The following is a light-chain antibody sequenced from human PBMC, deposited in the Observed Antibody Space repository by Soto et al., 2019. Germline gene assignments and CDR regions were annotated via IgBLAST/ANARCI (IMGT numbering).Light chain of an antibody. Sequence: QSVLTQPASVSGSPGQSITISCTGTSSDVGGYNYVSWFQHHPGKAPKLIIYEVSYRPSGVSNRFSGSKSGDTASLTISGLQAEDEAYYYCSSFTNTITRYAFGTGTKVTVL. CDR1: SSDVGGYNY. J-gene: IGLJ1*01. CDR3: SSFTNTITRYA. V-gene: IGLV2-14*01. CDR2: EVS.